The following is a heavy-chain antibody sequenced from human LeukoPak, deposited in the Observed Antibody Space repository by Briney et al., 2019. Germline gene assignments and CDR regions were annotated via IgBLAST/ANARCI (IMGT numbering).Heavy chain of an antibody. D-gene: IGHD2-21*02. CDR1: GGSISSYY. J-gene: IGHJ4*02. CDR3: ASSWAYCGGDCSTFDY. V-gene: IGHV4-59*01. Sequence: SETLSLTCTVSGGSISSYYWSWIRQPPGKGLEWIGYIYYSGSTNYNPSLKSRVTISVDTSKNQFSLKLSSVTAADTAVYYCASSWAYCGGDCSTFDYWGQGTLVTVSS. CDR2: IYYSGST.